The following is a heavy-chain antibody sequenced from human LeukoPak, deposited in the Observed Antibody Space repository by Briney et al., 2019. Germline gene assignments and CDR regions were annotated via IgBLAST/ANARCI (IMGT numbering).Heavy chain of an antibody. CDR3: ARHDCGGSCYFAFDI. J-gene: IGHJ3*02. CDR2: IYHSGST. CDR1: GYSISSGYY. D-gene: IGHD2-15*01. Sequence: PTETLSLTCAVSGYSISSGYYWGWIRQPPGNGLKWIGSIYHSGSTYYNPSLKSRVTISVDTSKSQFSLKLSSVTTADTAVYYCARHDCGGSCYFAFDIWGQGTMVTVSS. V-gene: IGHV4-38-2*01.